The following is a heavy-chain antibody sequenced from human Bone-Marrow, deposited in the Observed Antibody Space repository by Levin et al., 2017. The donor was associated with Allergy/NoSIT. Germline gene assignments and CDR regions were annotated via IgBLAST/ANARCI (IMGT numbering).Heavy chain of an antibody. J-gene: IGHJ6*02. CDR2: MTPTSDDT. CDR3: ARAHCTSSKCLTSKGRSSRTQWYYYGLDV. Sequence: ASVKVSCKASGHTFDTYDINWVRQAPGQGFEWLGWMTPTSDDTGTSLKFQGRITLTRDTSTKTVFMELSSLKSEDTAVYFCARAHCTSSKCLTSKGRSSRTQWYYYGLDVWGQGTTVIVS. CDR1: GHTFDTYD. V-gene: IGHV1-8*02. D-gene: IGHD2-2*01.